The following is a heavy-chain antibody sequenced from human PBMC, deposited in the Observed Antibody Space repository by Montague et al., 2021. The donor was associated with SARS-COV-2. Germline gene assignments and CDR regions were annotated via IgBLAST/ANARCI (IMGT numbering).Heavy chain of an antibody. CDR1: GGSISSNLFY. Sequence: SETLSLTCTVSGGSISSNLFYWGWIRQTPGKALEWIGGIPYTGSTYYNPSLKSRVTVAVDTSTNQFSLRLSSLTAADTAMYYCARHVDSCGGNCRIWYFDLWGRGSLVTVSS. V-gene: IGHV4-39*01. CDR3: ARHVDSCGGNCRIWYFDL. CDR2: IPYTGST. D-gene: IGHD4-23*01. J-gene: IGHJ2*01.